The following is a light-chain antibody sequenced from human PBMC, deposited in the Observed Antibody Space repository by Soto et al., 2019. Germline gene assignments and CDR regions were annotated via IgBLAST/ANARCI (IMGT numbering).Light chain of an antibody. V-gene: IGKV3-15*01. J-gene: IGKJ1*01. CDR1: QSVSGN. CDR3: QQYDYWPVT. Sequence: EIVLTQFPATLPVSPGERVTLSCRASQSVSGNLAWYQQRPGQAPRLLISSASSRESGTPARFSGSGSGTEFALTISSLQSEDLGVYYCQQYDYWPVTFGQGTKVDNK. CDR2: SAS.